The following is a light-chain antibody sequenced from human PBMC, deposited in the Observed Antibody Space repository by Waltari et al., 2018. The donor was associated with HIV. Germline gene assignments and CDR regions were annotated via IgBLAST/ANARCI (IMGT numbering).Light chain of an antibody. J-gene: IGLJ3*02. CDR1: RSDVGGYNY. Sequence: QSALTQPRSVSGSPGQSVTISCTGTRSDVGGYNYVSWYQQHPGKAPKLMMYDVTKRPAGVPDRFAGSKAGNTASRTIFGRQGEDEADYCCCSDGGGYTLVFGGGTKLTVL. V-gene: IGLV2-11*01. CDR2: DVT. CDR3: CSDGGGYTLV.